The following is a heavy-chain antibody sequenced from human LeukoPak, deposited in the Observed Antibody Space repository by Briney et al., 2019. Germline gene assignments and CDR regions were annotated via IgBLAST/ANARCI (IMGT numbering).Heavy chain of an antibody. J-gene: IGHJ4*02. D-gene: IGHD3-9*01. CDR3: ARLRYFDWSFDY. Sequence: ASVKVSCTASGYTFTRHAMNWMRQAPGQGLEWMGWISAYNGNTNYAQKLQGRVTMTTDTSTSTAYMELRSLRSDDTAVYYCARLRYFDWSFDYWGQGTLVTVSS. V-gene: IGHV1-18*01. CDR2: ISAYNGNT. CDR1: GYTFTRHA.